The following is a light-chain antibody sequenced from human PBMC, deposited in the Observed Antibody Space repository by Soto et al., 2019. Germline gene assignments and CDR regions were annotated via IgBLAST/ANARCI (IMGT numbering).Light chain of an antibody. CDR1: QSIFYSSNNKNF. CDR3: QQYYNTPPP. V-gene: IGKV4-1*01. J-gene: IGKJ4*01. Sequence: DIVMTQSPDSLAVSLGESATINCKSSQSIFYSSNNKNFLAWYQQKPGQPPKLLIYWASTRDSWVPDRFSGSESGTEFTLNISSLQDEDVAVYSCQQYYNTPPPFGRGNKVEI. CDR2: WAS.